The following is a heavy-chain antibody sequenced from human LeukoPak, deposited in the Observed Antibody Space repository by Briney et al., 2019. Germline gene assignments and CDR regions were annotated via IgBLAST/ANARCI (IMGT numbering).Heavy chain of an antibody. J-gene: IGHJ4*02. CDR1: GGTFSSYA. Sequence: ASVKVSCKASGGTFSSYAISWVRQAPGQGLEWMGGIIPIFGAANYAQKFQGRVTITADESTSTAYMELSSLRSEDTAVYYCARGGSRVTTINILDYWGQGALVAVSS. CDR3: ARGGSRVTTINILDY. V-gene: IGHV1-69*13. D-gene: IGHD5-24*01. CDR2: IIPIFGAA.